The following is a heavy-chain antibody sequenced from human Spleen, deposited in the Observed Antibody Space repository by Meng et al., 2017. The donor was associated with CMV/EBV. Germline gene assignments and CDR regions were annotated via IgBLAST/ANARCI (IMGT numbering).Heavy chain of an antibody. CDR1: GGSFSGYY. CDR3: ARGAHYYFDMDV. V-gene: IGHV3-21*01. J-gene: IGHJ6*02. CDR2: ISTSSTYI. Sequence: GGSLRLSCAVYGGSFSGYYLSWIRQSPGKGLEWVSSISTSSTYIYYADSVKGRFTISRDNAKNSLYLQMNSLRAEDTAVYYCARGAHYYFDMDVWGQGTTVTVSS.